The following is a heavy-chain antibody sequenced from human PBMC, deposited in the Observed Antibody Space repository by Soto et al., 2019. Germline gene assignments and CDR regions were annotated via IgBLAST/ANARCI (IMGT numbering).Heavy chain of an antibody. CDR2: SSNSGSFT. D-gene: IGHD1-1*01. CDR1: GFTFSDHY. V-gene: IGHV3-11*06. J-gene: IGHJ4*02. CDR3: VRSGDNYNLLDY. Sequence: SLSRSCAGAGFTFSDHYRSWIRQAAVKGLEWIGYSSNSGSFTRYADSVKGRFSISRDNAKNSLYLQMNSLRGDDTAIYYCVRSGDNYNLLDYWGQGTPVTVSS.